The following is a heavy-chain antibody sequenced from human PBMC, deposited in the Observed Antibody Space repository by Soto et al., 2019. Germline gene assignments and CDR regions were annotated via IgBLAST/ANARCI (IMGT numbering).Heavy chain of an antibody. D-gene: IGHD3-3*01. CDR3: TTDREWRWSNAFDI. Sequence: GGSLRLSCAASGFTFSNAWMNWVRQAPGKGLEWVGRIKSKTDGGTTDYAAPVKGRFTISRDDSKNTLYLQMNSLKTEDTAVYYCTTDREWRWSNAFDIWGQGTMVTVSS. V-gene: IGHV3-15*07. CDR1: GFTFSNAW. J-gene: IGHJ3*02. CDR2: IKSKTDGGTT.